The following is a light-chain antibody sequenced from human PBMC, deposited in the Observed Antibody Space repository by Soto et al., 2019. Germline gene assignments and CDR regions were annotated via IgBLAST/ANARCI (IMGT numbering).Light chain of an antibody. J-gene: IGKJ4*01. CDR2: GAS. CDR3: QQYGTSPLT. Sequence: ETVLTQSPGTLSLSPGERATLSCRASQSVNNDYLAWYQQRPGLAPRLLIFGASGRATGIPDRFSGGGSGTDFTLTISRLEPEDFAIYYCQQYGTSPLTFGGGTKVDIK. CDR1: QSVNNDY. V-gene: IGKV3-20*01.